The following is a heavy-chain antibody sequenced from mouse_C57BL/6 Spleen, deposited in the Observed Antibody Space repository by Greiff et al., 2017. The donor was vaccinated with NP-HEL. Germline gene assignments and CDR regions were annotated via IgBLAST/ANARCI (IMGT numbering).Heavy chain of an antibody. J-gene: IGHJ2*01. CDR1: GYSITSGYY. CDR3: AREENFFDY. V-gene: IGHV3-6*01. Sequence: VQLQQSGPGLVKPSQSLSLTCSVTGYSITSGYYWNWIRQFPGNKLEWMGYISYDGSNNYNPSLKNRISITRDTSKNQFFLKLNSVTTEDTATYYCAREENFFDYWGQGTTLTVSS. CDR2: ISYDGSN.